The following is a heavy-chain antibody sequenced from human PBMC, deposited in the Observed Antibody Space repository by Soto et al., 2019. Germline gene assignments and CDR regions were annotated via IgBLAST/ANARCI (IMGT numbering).Heavy chain of an antibody. V-gene: IGHV3-23*01. CDR3: AKTIGSDYSFYYYYGIDV. D-gene: IGHD1-26*01. CDR2: ISGSGSST. CDR1: GFTFSSYA. J-gene: IGHJ6*02. Sequence: EVQLLESGGGLVQPGGSLRLSCAASGFTFSSYAMSWVRQAPGKGLEWVSAISGSGSSTYYADSVKGRFTISRDKSKNTLNLQMNSLRAEVTAEYNCAKTIGSDYSFYYYYGIDVWGQGTTVTVSS.